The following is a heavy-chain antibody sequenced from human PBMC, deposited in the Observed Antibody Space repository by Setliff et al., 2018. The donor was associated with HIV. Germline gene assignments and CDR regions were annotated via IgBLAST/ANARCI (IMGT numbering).Heavy chain of an antibody. CDR3: ARDDIVYCTGGSWSLFDF. Sequence: GESLKLSCTASGFTFSSYAMTWVRQAPGKGLGWVSGTHWNGAIRGYADSVRGRFTISRDNAKNSLYLQMNSLRPEDTALYYCARDDIVYCTGGSWSLFDFWGQGTPVTVSS. D-gene: IGHD2-15*01. V-gene: IGHV3-20*04. CDR2: THWNGAIR. J-gene: IGHJ4*02. CDR1: GFTFSSYA.